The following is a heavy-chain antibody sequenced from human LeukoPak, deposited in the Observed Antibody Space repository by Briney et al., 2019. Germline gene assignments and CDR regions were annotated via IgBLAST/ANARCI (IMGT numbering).Heavy chain of an antibody. CDR3: ARDGQAAAGTGGLGFDY. Sequence: PGGSLRLSCAASGFTFSSYSMNWVRQAPEKGLEWVSSISSSSYIYYADSVKGRFTISRDNAKNSLYLQMNSLRAEDTAVYYCARDGQAAAGTGGLGFDYWGQGTLVTVSS. D-gene: IGHD6-13*01. CDR1: GFTFSSYS. CDR2: ISSSSYI. V-gene: IGHV3-21*01. J-gene: IGHJ4*02.